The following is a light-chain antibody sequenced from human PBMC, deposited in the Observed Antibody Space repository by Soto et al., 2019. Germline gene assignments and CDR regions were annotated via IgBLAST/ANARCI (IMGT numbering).Light chain of an antibody. CDR2: DAS. CDR3: QQYGSSSYT. Sequence: EIVLTQSPGTLSLSPGERATLSCRASQSVSSSYLAWYQRKPGQAPRLLIYDASSRATGIPDRFSGSGSGTDFTLTISRLEPEDFAVYYCQQYGSSSYTFGQGTKLEIK. V-gene: IGKV3-20*01. J-gene: IGKJ2*01. CDR1: QSVSSSY.